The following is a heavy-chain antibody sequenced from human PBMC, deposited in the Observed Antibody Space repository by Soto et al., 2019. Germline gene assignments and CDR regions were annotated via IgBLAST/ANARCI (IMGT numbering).Heavy chain of an antibody. CDR3: TIVSYITSILVRFAY. V-gene: IGHV3-15*07. J-gene: IGHJ4*01. Sequence: PGGSLRLSCAASGFTFSNAWINWVRQAPGKGLEWVGRVKSKNDGGTTDFAAPVKGRFAISRDDSKNMVYLEMNSLQTEDTAIYYCTIVSYITSILVRFAYWGHGSLVTGSS. CDR2: VKSKNDGGTT. CDR1: GFTFSNAW. D-gene: IGHD3-22*01.